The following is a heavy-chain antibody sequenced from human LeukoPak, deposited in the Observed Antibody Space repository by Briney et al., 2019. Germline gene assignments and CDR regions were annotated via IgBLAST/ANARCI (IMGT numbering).Heavy chain of an antibody. CDR2: ISGSGGST. Sequence: GGSLRLSCAASGFTFSSYAMSWVRQTPGKGLEWVSPISGSGGSTYYADSAKGRFTISSDDSKNTLYLQMNSLRAEDTALYYCAKDRYPGYYDYWGQGTLVTVSS. CDR3: AKDRYPGYYDY. CDR1: GFTFSSYA. J-gene: IGHJ4*02. D-gene: IGHD2/OR15-2a*01. V-gene: IGHV3-23*01.